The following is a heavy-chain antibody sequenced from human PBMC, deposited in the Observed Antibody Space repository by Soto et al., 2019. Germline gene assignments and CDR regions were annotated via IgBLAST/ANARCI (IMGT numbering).Heavy chain of an antibody. D-gene: IGHD3-10*01. J-gene: IGHJ6*02. CDR2: VHHSWGS. Sequence: QVQLQESGPGLVKPSETLSLSCTVSGGSISSYYWSWFRQSPGKRMEWIGYVHHSWGSSYNPSLQSRVPISLDTSKSQFSLKVTSLTATDTAVYYCARQGFGPLHGLVDVWGQGTTVTVSS. V-gene: IGHV4-59*08. CDR1: GGSISSYY. CDR3: ARQGFGPLHGLVDV.